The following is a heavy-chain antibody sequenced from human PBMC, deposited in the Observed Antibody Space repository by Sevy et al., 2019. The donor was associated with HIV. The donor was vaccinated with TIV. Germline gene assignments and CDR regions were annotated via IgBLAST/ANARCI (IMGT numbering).Heavy chain of an antibody. Sequence: GGSLRLSCAASGFTFSSYWMHWVRQAPGKGLVWVSRINSDGSSTSYADSVKGRFTISRDNAKNTLYLQMNSLRAEDTAVYYCASDTAQGYCSGGSCFIDYWGQGTLVTVSS. V-gene: IGHV3-74*01. CDR2: INSDGSST. J-gene: IGHJ4*02. D-gene: IGHD2-15*01. CDR1: GFTFSSYW. CDR3: ASDTAQGYCSGGSCFIDY.